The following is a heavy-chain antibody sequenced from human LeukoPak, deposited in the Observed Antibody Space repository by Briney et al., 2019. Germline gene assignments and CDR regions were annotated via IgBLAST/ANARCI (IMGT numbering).Heavy chain of an antibody. Sequence: PSQTLSLTCAISGDSVSSNSAAWHWIRQSPGKGLEWIRYIYYSGSTNYNPSLKSRVTISVDTSKNQFSLKLSSVTAADTAVYYCARVSRGVYSSSWYLLDYWGQGTLVTVSS. D-gene: IGHD6-13*01. J-gene: IGHJ4*02. V-gene: IGHV4-59*12. CDR1: GDSVSSNSAA. CDR2: IYYSGST. CDR3: ARVSRGVYSSSWYLLDY.